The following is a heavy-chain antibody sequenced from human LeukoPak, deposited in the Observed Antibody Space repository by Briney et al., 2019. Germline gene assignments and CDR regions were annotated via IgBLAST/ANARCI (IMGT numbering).Heavy chain of an antibody. D-gene: IGHD6-13*01. Sequence: SETLSLTCAVYGGSFSGYYWSWIRQPPGKGLEWIGYIYHSGSTYYNPSLKSRVTISVDRSKNQFSLNLSSVTAADTAVYYCARGPPGVAARRFDPWGQGTLVTVSS. CDR2: IYHSGST. CDR1: GGSFSGYY. J-gene: IGHJ5*02. V-gene: IGHV4-34*01. CDR3: ARGPPGVAARRFDP.